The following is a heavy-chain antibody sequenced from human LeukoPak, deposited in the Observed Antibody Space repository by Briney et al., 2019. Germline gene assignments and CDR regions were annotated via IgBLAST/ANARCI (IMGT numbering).Heavy chain of an antibody. V-gene: IGHV4-39*07. CDR3: ARGGSSNY. CDR2: INHSGST. J-gene: IGHJ4*02. Sequence: SGPALVKPTQTLTLTCTFSGFSLSTSGMCVSWIRQPPGKGLEWIGEINHSGSTNYNPSLKSRVTISVDTSKNQFSLKLSSVTAADTAVYYCARGGSSNYWGQGTLVTVSS. D-gene: IGHD1-26*01. CDR1: GFSLSTSGM.